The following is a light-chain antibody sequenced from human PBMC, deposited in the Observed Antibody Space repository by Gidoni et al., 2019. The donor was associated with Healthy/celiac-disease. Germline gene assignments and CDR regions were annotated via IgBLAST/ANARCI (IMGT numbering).Light chain of an antibody. CDR2: GAS. CDR1: QGVSSN. CDR3: QKYNKWLS. J-gene: IGKJ5*01. Sequence: EIVMTQSPATLSVSPAERATLSCRASQGVSSNLAWYQQKPGQAPRLLIYGASTRATGIPARFSGSGSGTEFTLTISSLQSEDFAVYCCQKYNKWLSFGQGTRLEIK. V-gene: IGKV3-15*01.